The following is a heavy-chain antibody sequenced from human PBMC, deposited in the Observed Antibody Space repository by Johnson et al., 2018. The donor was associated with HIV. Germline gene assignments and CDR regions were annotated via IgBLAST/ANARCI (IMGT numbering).Heavy chain of an antibody. CDR1: GFTFSYYA. V-gene: IGHV3-30*04. CDR3: ARGSHCSGYWCSPRTFDI. D-gene: IGHD3-22*01. J-gene: IGHJ3*02. CDR2: ISYDGRNK. Sequence: VQLVESGGGLVQPGGSLRLSCAASGFTFSYYAMHWVRQAPGKGLEWVAVISYDGRNKYYADSLKGRFTISRDNSKNTLSLQMSSLRAEDTAVYYCARGSHCSGYWCSPRTFDIWGHGTMVTVSS.